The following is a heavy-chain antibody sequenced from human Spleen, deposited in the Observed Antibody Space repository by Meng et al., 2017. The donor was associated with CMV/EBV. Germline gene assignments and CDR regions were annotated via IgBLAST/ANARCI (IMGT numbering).Heavy chain of an antibody. Sequence: ASVKVSCKASGYIFTGYYMHWVRQVPGQGFEWMGRINPNSGGTKYAQKFQGRVTMTRDTPISAAYMELSRLRSDDTAGYYCARDERYCSSLSCNPSVADVWGRGTTVTVSS. J-gene: IGHJ6*02. V-gene: IGHV1-2*06. CDR1: GYIFTGYY. CDR3: ARDERYCSSLSCNPSVADV. D-gene: IGHD2-2*01. CDR2: INPNSGGT.